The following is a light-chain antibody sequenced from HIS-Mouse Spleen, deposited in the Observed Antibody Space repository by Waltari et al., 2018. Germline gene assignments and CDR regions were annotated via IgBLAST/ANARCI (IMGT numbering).Light chain of an antibody. CDR2: AAS. V-gene: IGKV1-8*01. J-gene: IGKJ5*01. CDR1: QGISSY. CDR3: QQYYSYLPIT. Sequence: AIRMTQSPSSFSASTGDRVTITCRASQGISSYLAWYQQKPGKAPKHLIYAASTLQSGVPSRFSGSGSGTDFTLTISCLQSEDFATYYCQQYYSYLPITFGQGTRLEIK.